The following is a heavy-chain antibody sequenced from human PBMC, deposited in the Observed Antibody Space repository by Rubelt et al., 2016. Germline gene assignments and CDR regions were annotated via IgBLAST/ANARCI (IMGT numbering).Heavy chain of an antibody. D-gene: IGHD2-21*02. CDR2: IYSGGST. CDR3: ARHRLDY. J-gene: IGHJ4*02. Sequence: GRGLEWVSVIYSGGSTYYADSAKGRFTISRDNSKNTLYLQMNSLRAEDTAVYYCARHRLDYWGQGTLVTVSS. V-gene: IGHV3-53*01.